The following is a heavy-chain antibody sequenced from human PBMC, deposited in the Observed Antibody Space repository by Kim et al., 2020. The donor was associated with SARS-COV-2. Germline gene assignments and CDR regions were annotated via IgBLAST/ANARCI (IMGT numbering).Heavy chain of an antibody. V-gene: IGHV3-21*01. CDR3: ARSVATISYYYGMDV. Sequence: GGSLRLSCAASGFTFSSYSMNWVRQAPGKGLEWVSSISSSSSYIYYADSVKGRFTISRDNAKNSLYLQMNSLRAEDTAVYYCARSVATISYYYGMDVWGQGTTVTVSS. J-gene: IGHJ6*02. D-gene: IGHD5-12*01. CDR2: ISSSSSYI. CDR1: GFTFSSYS.